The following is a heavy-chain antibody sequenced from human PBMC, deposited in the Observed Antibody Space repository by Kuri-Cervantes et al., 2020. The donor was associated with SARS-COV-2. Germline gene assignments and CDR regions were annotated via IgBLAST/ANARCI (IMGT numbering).Heavy chain of an antibody. CDR2: IYHSGST. CDR3: ARGRCSATNCYLRPYFDY. D-gene: IGHD2-2*01. V-gene: IGHV4-38-2*01. Sequence: SETLSLTCAVSGYSISSGYYWGWIRQPPGKGLEWIGSIYHSGSTYYNPSLKSRVTISVDTSKNQFSLKLSSVTAADTAVYFCARGRCSATNCYLRPYFDYWGQGALVTVSS. J-gene: IGHJ4*02. CDR1: GYSISSGYY.